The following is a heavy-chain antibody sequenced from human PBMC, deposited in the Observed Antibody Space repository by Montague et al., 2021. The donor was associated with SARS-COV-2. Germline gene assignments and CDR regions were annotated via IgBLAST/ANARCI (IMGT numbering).Heavy chain of an antibody. Sequence: SETLSLPCAAYGGSFSGYYWTWIRQSPGKGLEWIAEINHSGTTNYNFNPSLRSRVTISVDTSKSQFSLKLSSVTAADTGVYYCARWDPQTLTLIGLRGKSASDYWGQGTLVTVSS. CDR1: GGSFSGYY. CDR2: INHSGTT. J-gene: IGHJ4*02. V-gene: IGHV4-34*01. D-gene: IGHD4-23*01. CDR3: ARWDPQTLTLIGLRGKSASDY.